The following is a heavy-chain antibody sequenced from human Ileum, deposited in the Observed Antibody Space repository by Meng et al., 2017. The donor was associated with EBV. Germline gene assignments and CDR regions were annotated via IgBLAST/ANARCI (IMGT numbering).Heavy chain of an antibody. V-gene: IGHV4-28*01. D-gene: IGHD1-26*01. CDR3: ARNSESGSYIDY. CDR2: IYYSGTT. CDR1: GYSISTTNW. Sequence: VQLQESGPGLVKPSDTLSLTCAVSGYSISTTNWWGWIRQPPGKGLEWIGHIYYSGTTYNNPSLKSRVTMSIDPSKNQFSLTLSSVTAVDTAVYYCARNSESGSYIDYWGLGTLVTVSS. J-gene: IGHJ4*02.